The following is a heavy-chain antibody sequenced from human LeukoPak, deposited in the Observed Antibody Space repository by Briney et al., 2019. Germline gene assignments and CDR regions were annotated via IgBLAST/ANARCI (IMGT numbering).Heavy chain of an antibody. Sequence: GGSLRLSCAASGFIFTDYWMHWVRQGPGKELVWVARISGDGRGTTYADSVKGRFTISRDNAKSTAFLQMKSLRAEDTGIYYCTYDHFDSWGQGTLVTVSS. CDR2: ISGDGRGT. D-gene: IGHD2-21*01. V-gene: IGHV3-74*01. CDR1: GFIFTDYW. CDR3: TYDHFDS. J-gene: IGHJ4*02.